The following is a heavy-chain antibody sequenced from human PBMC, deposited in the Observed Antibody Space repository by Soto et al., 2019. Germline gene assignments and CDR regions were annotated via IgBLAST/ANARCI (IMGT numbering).Heavy chain of an antibody. CDR3: ATGGDGGWLRFGGGTRWVFDY. D-gene: IGHD5-12*01. CDR1: GYTLTELS. Sequence: ASVKVSCKVSGYTLTELSMHWVRQAPGKGLEWMGGFDPEDGETIYAQKFQGRVTMTEDTSTDTAYMELSSLRAEDTAVYYCATGGDGGWLRFGGGTRWVFDYWGQGTLVTVSS. J-gene: IGHJ4*02. V-gene: IGHV1-24*01. CDR2: FDPEDGET.